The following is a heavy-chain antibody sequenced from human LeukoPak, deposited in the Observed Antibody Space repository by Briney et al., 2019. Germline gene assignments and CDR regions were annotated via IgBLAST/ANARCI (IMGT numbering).Heavy chain of an antibody. D-gene: IGHD6-19*01. J-gene: IGHJ5*02. CDR2: IIPIFGTA. V-gene: IGHV1-69*05. CDR3: ARDTAYSSGWFPFGWFDP. Sequence: SVKVSCKASGGTFSSYAIRWVRQAPGQGLEWMGGIIPIFGTANYAQKFQGRVTITTDESTSTAYMELSSLRSEDTAVYYCARDTAYSSGWFPFGWFDPWGQGTLVTVSS. CDR1: GGTFSSYA.